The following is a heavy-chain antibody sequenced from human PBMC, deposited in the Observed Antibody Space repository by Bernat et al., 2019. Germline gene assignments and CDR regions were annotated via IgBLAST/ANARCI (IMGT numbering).Heavy chain of an antibody. V-gene: IGHV1-3*01. Sequence: QVQLVQSGAEVKKPGASVKVSCKASGYTFTSYAMHWVRQAPGQRPEWMGWINAGNGNTKYSQKFQGRVTITRDTSASTAYMELSSLRSEDTAMYYCARDRPWDLLLGYYYYGMDVWGQRTTVTVSS. CDR2: INAGNGNT. D-gene: IGHD1-26*01. J-gene: IGHJ6*02. CDR1: GYTFTSYA. CDR3: ARDRPWDLLLGYYYYGMDV.